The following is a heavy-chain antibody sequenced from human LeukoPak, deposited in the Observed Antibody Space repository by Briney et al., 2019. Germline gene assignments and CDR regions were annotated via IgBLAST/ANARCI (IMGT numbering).Heavy chain of an antibody. Sequence: GGSLRLSCAASGFTFSSYSMNWVRQAPGKGLEWVSSISSSSSYIYYADSVKGRFTISRDNAKNSLYPQMNSLRAEDTAVYYCARAPGIAARPSAIDYWGQGTLVTVSS. D-gene: IGHD6-6*01. V-gene: IGHV3-21*01. CDR1: GFTFSSYS. CDR2: ISSSSSYI. J-gene: IGHJ4*02. CDR3: ARAPGIAARPSAIDY.